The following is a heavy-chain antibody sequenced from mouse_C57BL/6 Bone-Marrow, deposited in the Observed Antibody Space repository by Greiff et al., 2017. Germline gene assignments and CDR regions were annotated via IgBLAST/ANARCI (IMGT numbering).Heavy chain of an antibody. J-gene: IGHJ3*01. CDR2: INPSNGGT. CDR3: ARWGLRSVATGFAY. Sequence: VQLQQPGTELVKPGASVKLSCKASGYTFTSYWMHWVKQRPGQGLEWIGNINPSNGGTNYNEKFKGKGTLTGDKSSSTAYMQLSSLTSEDSAVYYCARWGLRSVATGFAYWGQGTLVTVSA. V-gene: IGHV1-53*01. CDR1: GYTFTSYW. D-gene: IGHD1-1*01.